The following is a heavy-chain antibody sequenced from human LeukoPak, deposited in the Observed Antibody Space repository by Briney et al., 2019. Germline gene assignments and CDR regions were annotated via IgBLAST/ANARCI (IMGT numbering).Heavy chain of an antibody. CDR2: INHSGST. D-gene: IGHD5-18*01. CDR1: GVSFSGYY. J-gene: IGHJ6*02. V-gene: IGHV4-34*01. CDR3: AGRRWYSYGFGGISYYYYGMDV. Sequence: SETLSLTCAVYGVSFSGYYWSWIRQPPGKGLEWIGEINHSGSTNYNPSLKSRVTISVDTSKNQFSLKLSSVTAADTAVYYCAGRRWYSYGFGGISYYYYGMDVWGQGTTVTVSS.